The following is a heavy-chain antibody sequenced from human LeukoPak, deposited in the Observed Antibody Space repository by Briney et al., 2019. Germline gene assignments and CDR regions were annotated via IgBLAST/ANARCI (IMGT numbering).Heavy chain of an antibody. J-gene: IGHJ3*02. D-gene: IGHD1-1*01. CDR3: AKDETGAHAFDI. V-gene: IGHV3-9*01. Sequence: GGSLRLSCAASGFTFSSYSMNWVRQAPGKGLEWVSGISWNSGSIGYADSVKGRFTISRDNAKNSLYLQMNSLRAEDTALYYCAKDETGAHAFDIWGQGTMVTVSS. CDR2: ISWNSGSI. CDR1: GFTFSSYS.